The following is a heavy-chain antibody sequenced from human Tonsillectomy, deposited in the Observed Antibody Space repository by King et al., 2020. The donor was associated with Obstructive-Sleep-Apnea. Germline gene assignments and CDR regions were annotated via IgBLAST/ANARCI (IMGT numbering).Heavy chain of an antibody. D-gene: IGHD3-10*01. CDR2: ISSNGGRP. J-gene: IGHJ4*02. CDR3: ARGGSGSYLHFEY. Sequence: EVQLVESGGGLVQPGGSLRLSCAASGFTFSSYAMHWVRQAPGKGLEFVSAISSNGGRPYYANSVKGRFTISRDNSKNTLYLQMGSLRAEDMAVYYCARGGSGSYLHFEYWGQGTLVTVSS. CDR1: GFTFSSYA. V-gene: IGHV3-64*01.